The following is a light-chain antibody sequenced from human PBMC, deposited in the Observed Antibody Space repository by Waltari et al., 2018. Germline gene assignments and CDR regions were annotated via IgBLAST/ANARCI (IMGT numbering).Light chain of an antibody. J-gene: IGKJ2*01. Sequence: EIVLTQSPGTLSLSPGDTATLSCRATQYIDFLAWYQQKPGQPPRLLRFSASTRATGIPDRFSGRGFGTDFTLTISRLEPEDFAVYYCQYYGDSPNTFGQGTKL. CDR3: QYYGDSPNT. V-gene: IGKV3-20*01. CDR2: SAS. CDR1: QYIDF.